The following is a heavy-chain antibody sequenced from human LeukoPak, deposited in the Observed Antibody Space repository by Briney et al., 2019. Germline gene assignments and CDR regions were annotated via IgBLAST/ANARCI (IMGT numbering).Heavy chain of an antibody. Sequence: SGGSLRLSCAASGFTFSSYSMNWVRQAPGKGLEWVSSISSSSYIYYADSVKGRFTISRDNAKNSLYLQMNSLRAEDTAVYYCASPLTIYDSSGYADYWGQGTLVTVSS. CDR2: ISSSSYI. J-gene: IGHJ4*02. V-gene: IGHV3-21*01. CDR1: GFTFSSYS. D-gene: IGHD3-22*01. CDR3: ASPLTIYDSSGYADY.